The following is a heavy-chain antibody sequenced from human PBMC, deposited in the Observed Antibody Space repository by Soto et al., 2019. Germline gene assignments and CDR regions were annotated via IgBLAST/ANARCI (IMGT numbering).Heavy chain of an antibody. CDR2: ISHGGSP. CDR3: ARGHYSYAMDV. J-gene: IGHJ6*02. V-gene: IGHV4-30-2*01. Sequence: QLKLQESGSGVVKPSQTLSLTCAVSGGSVSSGVFSWNWIRQPPGQGLEWIGYISHGGSPHYTPSLGGRVSISVDRSTNVISLNLPSMTPADTAVYFCARGHYSYAMDVWGQGTTVTVSS. CDR1: GGSVSSGVFS.